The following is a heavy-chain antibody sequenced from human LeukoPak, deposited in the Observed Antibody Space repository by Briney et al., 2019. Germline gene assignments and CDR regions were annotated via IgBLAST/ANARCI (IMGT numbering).Heavy chain of an antibody. Sequence: GGSLRLSFAASGFTVSGDYIRSGCPTPGGGLGRVSLLYSAGSTYYADSAKGRFSISRDNSKNTLYLKMNSLRAEDTAVYYCASKDKGYYYGMDVWGQGTTVTASS. CDR3: ASKDKGYYYGMDV. J-gene: IGHJ6*02. CDR2: LYSAGST. V-gene: IGHV3-66*01. CDR1: GFTVSGDY.